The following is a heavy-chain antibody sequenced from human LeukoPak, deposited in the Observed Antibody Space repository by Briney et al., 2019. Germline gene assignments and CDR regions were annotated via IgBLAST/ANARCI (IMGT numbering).Heavy chain of an antibody. Sequence: GASVKVSCKASGYTFTSYDINWVRQATGQGHEWMGWMNPNSGNTGYAQKFQGRVTMTRNTSISTAYMELSSLRSEDTAVYYCARFYYDSTPSAFDIWGQGTMVTVSS. CDR1: GYTFTSYD. CDR2: MNPNSGNT. CDR3: ARFYYDSTPSAFDI. J-gene: IGHJ3*02. V-gene: IGHV1-8*01. D-gene: IGHD3-22*01.